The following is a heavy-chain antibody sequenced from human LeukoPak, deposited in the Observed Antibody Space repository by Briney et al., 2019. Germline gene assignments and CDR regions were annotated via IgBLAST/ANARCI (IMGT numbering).Heavy chain of an antibody. Sequence: GGSLRLSCAASGFTFSSYSMNWVRQAPGEGLEWVSSISSSSSYIYYADSVKGRFTISRDNAKNSLYLQMNSLRAEDTAVYYCASLSYYYDSSGYPYFDYWGQGTLVTVSS. V-gene: IGHV3-21*01. CDR1: GFTFSSYS. CDR3: ASLSYYYDSSGYPYFDY. J-gene: IGHJ4*02. CDR2: ISSSSSYI. D-gene: IGHD3-22*01.